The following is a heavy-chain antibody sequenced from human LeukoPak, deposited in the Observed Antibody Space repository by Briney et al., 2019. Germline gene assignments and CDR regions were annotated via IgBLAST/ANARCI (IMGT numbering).Heavy chain of an antibody. CDR3: ARSGYYDFWSGGGSSGKNWFDP. J-gene: IGHJ5*02. CDR1: GGSFSGYY. CDR2: INHSGST. V-gene: IGHV4-34*01. D-gene: IGHD3-3*01. Sequence: SETLSLTCAVYGGSFSGYYWSWIRQPPGKGLEWIGEINHSGSTNYNPSLKSRVTISVDTSKNQFSLKLSSVTAADTAVYYCARSGYYDFWSGGGSSGKNWFDPWGQGTLVTVSS.